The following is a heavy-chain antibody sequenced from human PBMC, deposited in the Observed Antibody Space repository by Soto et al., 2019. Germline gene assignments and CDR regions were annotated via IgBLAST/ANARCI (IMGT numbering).Heavy chain of an antibody. CDR1: GFTFSNYA. J-gene: IGHJ3*02. V-gene: IGHV3-23*01. Sequence: VQLLESGGGLVQPGGSLRLSCAASGFTFSNYAMRWVRQAPGKGLEGVSGIGGGGDDTYYADSVKGRFIISRENSKRTQSLHMNDLRAEDKDVYYCAKDRMNHNSVGDPFDILGQGTRVTVSS. CDR2: IGGGGDDT. D-gene: IGHD1-26*01. CDR3: AKDRMNHNSVGDPFDI.